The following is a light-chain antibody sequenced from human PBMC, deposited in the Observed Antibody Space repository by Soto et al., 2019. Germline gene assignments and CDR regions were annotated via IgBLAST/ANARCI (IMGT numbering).Light chain of an antibody. CDR2: AAS. CDR3: QQSYNNPRT. J-gene: IGKJ2*01. CDR1: QSISHF. V-gene: IGKV1-39*01. Sequence: DIQMTQSPSSLSASVGDSVTITCRASQSISHFLNWYQQKPGKAPKLLIYAASTLESGVPSRFRGSASGTDFTLTISSLLPEDFATYYGQQSYNNPRTFGQGTILEIK.